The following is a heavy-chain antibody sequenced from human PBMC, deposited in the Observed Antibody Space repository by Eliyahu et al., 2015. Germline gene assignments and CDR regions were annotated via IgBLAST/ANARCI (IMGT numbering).Heavy chain of an antibody. CDR2: IWYDGSNK. CDR1: GFTFSXYG. CDR3: ARDSRPIDDFWSGYPDY. Sequence: QVQLVESGGGVVQPGRSLRLSCAASGFTFSXYGMHWVRQAPGKGLEWVAVIWYDGSNKYYADSVKGRFTISRDNSKNTLYLQMNSLRAEDTAVYYCARDSRPIDDFWSGYPDYWGQGTLVTVSS. D-gene: IGHD3-3*01. V-gene: IGHV3-33*01. J-gene: IGHJ4*02.